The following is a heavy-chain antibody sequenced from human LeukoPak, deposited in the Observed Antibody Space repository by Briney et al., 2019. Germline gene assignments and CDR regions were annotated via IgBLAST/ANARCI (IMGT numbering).Heavy chain of an antibody. CDR1: GYIFRGYY. CDR3: AREYYYGSGSSLSPGY. D-gene: IGHD3-10*01. CDR2: ISAYNGHT. J-gene: IGHJ4*02. V-gene: IGHV1-18*04. Sequence: ASVKVSCKPSGYIFRGYYIHWVRQAPGQGLEWMGWISAYNGHTNYAQKLQGRVTMTTDTSTSTAYMELRSLSSDDTAVYYCAREYYYGSGSSLSPGYWGQGTLVTVSS.